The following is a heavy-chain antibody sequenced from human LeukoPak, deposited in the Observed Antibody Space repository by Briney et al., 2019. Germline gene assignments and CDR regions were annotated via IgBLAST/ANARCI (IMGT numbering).Heavy chain of an antibody. V-gene: IGHV1-18*01. CDR1: GYTFTSYG. Sequence: ASVKVSCKASGYTFTSYGIGWLRQAPGQGLEWMGWISAYNGNTNYAQKLQGRVSMTTDTSTSAAYMELRSLRSDDTAVYNCARANYDSISTWFDPWAQGTLVTVSS. D-gene: IGHD3-9*01. J-gene: IGHJ5*02. CDR2: ISAYNGNT. CDR3: ARANYDSISTWFDP.